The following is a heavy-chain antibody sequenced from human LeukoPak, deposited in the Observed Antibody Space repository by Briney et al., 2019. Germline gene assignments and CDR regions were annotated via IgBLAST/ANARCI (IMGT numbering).Heavy chain of an antibody. CDR3: AKHRGSGVAGTGGVES. CDR2: ISGSGGST. CDR1: GFTFSSYA. D-gene: IGHD6-19*01. V-gene: IGHV3-23*01. J-gene: IGHJ4*02. Sequence: GGSLRLSCAASGFTFSSYAMSWVRQAPGKGLEWVSAISGSGGSTYYADSVKGRFTISRDNPKNTLYLQMNSLRADDTAVYYCAKHRGSGVAGTGGVESWGQGTLVTVSS.